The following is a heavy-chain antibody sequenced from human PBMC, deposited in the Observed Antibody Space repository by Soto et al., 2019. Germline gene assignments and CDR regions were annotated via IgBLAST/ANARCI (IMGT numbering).Heavy chain of an antibody. CDR1: GTIFSSYT. Sequence: QVQLVQSGAEVKKPGSSVRVSCKASGTIFSSYTISWVRQAPGQGLEWMGRIIPILGESNSAQKFQGRVTLTAAKSTNTAYMQLNSLRLEDTAVYYCARGLGGRMDDWGQGTTVTGSS. V-gene: IGHV1-69*08. CDR2: IIPILGES. D-gene: IGHD3-16*01. CDR3: ARGLGGRMDD. J-gene: IGHJ6*02.